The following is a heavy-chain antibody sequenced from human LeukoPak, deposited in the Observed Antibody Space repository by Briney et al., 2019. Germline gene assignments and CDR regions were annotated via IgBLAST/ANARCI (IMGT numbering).Heavy chain of an antibody. J-gene: IGHJ4*02. CDR3: ARDIKYAFDN. CDR2: ISPDGSTT. CDR1: GFTFSTYW. D-gene: IGHD2-2*01. V-gene: IGHV3-74*01. Sequence: GGSLRLSCAASGFTFSTYWMHWVRQAPGQGPVWVSRISPDGSTTTYADSVRGRFSISRDNAKNTLYMQMNSLRVDDTAVYYCARDIKYAFDNWGQGTLVTVSS.